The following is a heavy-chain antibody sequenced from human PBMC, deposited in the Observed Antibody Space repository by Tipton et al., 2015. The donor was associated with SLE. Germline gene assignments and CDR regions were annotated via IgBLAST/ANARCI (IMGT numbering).Heavy chain of an antibody. J-gene: IGHJ4*02. Sequence: TLSLTCTVSGYSISSGYYWGWIRQPPGKGLEWIGYIYDSGSTYYNPSLKSRVAISLDRSKNQFSLNLSSVTAADTAVYYCARDEYRYDTTGYHLLGHFDFWGQGTLVTVSS. V-gene: IGHV4-38-2*02. D-gene: IGHD3-22*01. CDR3: ARDEYRYDTTGYHLLGHFDF. CDR2: IYDSGST. CDR1: GYSISSGYY.